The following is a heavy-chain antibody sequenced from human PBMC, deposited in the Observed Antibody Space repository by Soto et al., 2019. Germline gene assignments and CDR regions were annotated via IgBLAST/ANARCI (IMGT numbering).Heavy chain of an antibody. CDR2: IHYRGTT. J-gene: IGHJ6*02. V-gene: IGHV4-31*03. D-gene: IGHD2-15*01. Sequence: SLTLSLTCNVSGGSITGAYYWNWIRQHPGKGLEWIGSIHYRGTTDYNPSLKSRITISLDRSKNQFALKLSSVTAADTAVYYCARVRDSFGLDVWGQGTTVTVSS. CDR3: ARVRDSFGLDV. CDR1: GGSITGAYY.